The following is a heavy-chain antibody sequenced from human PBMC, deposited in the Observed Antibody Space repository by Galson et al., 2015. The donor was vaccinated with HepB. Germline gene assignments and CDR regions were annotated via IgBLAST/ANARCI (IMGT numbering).Heavy chain of an antibody. CDR2: INGRGPTR. CDR3: VKEGSWFGGDWFDP. CDR1: GFIFRHHA. J-gene: IGHJ5*02. V-gene: IGHV3-23*01. Sequence: SLRLSCAGPGFIFRHHAMAWIRQAPGKGLEWVSGINGRGPTRSYSDAVKGRFSISRDNSKDTVFLQMDNLRAEDTAVYYCVKEGSWFGGDWFDPWGQGALVTVS. D-gene: IGHD3-16*01.